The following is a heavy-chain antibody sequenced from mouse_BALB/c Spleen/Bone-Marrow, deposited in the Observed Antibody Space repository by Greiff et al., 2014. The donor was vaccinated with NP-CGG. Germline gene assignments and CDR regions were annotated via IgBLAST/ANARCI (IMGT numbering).Heavy chain of an antibody. CDR2: IRNKANGYTT. D-gene: IGHD2-1*01. CDR3: AREGVYYGNPYWYFDV. J-gene: IGHJ1*01. CDR1: GFTFTDYY. V-gene: IGHV7-3*02. Sequence: VQLKESGGGLVQPEGSLRLSCATSGFTFTDYYMSWVRQPPGKALEWLGFIRNKANGYTTEYSASVKGRFTISRDNSQSILYLQMNTLRAEDSATYYCAREGVYYGNPYWYFDVWGAGTTVTVSS.